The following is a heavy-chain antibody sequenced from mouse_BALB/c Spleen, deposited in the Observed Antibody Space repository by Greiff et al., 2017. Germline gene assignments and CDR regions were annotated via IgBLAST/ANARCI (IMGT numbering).Heavy chain of an antibody. V-gene: IGHV1-39*01. CDR1: GYSFTGYN. J-gene: IGHJ4*01. CDR3: AVGTTRSYYYAMDY. Sequence: VQLKESGPELEKPGASVKISCKASGYSFTGYNMNWVKQSNGKSLEWIGNIDPYYGGTSYNQKFKGKATLTVDKSSSTAYMQLKSLTSEDSAVYYCAVGTTRSYYYAMDYWGQGTSVTVSS. CDR2: IDPYYGGT. D-gene: IGHD2-14*01.